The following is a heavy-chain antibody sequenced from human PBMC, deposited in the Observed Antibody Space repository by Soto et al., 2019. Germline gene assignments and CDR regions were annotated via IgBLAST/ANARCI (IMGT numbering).Heavy chain of an antibody. J-gene: IGHJ6*03. CDR3: ARGAVVVPAALWETGYYYYYYMDV. V-gene: IGHV3-74*01. D-gene: IGHD2-2*01. CDR1: GFTFSSYW. CDR2: INSDGSST. Sequence: GSLRLSCAASGFTFSSYWMHWVRQAPGKGLVWVSRINSDGSSTSYADSVKGRFTISRDNAKNTLYLQMNSLRAEDTAVYYCARGAVVVPAALWETGYYYYYYMDVWGKGT.